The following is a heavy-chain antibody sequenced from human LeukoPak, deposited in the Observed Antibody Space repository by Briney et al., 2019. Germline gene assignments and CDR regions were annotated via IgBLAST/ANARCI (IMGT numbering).Heavy chain of an antibody. CDR1: GFTFSDYY. V-gene: IGHV3-11*04. D-gene: IGHD3-22*01. CDR3: ARYYYDNSGRKMDV. CDR2: ISSSGSTI. J-gene: IGHJ6*04. Sequence: WGSLRLSCAASGFTFSDYYMSWIRQAPGKGLEWVSYISSSGSTISYADSVKGRFTIYRDNAKNSLYLQMNSLRAEDTAVYYCARYYYDNSGRKMDVWGKGTTVTISS.